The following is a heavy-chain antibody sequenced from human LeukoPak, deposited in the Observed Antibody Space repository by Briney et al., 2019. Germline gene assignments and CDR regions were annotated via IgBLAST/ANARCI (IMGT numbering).Heavy chain of an antibody. J-gene: IGHJ4*02. Sequence: GGSLRLSCAASGFSFSDYTMDWVRQAPGKGLEWASSISPGARYIKYSDSVKGRFTISRDDAKSSLYLQMNSLRVDDTAVYYCARDRDWNFDYWGQGTLVTVSS. CDR1: GFSFSDYT. D-gene: IGHD1-1*01. CDR2: ISPGARYI. CDR3: ARDRDWNFDY. V-gene: IGHV3-21*01.